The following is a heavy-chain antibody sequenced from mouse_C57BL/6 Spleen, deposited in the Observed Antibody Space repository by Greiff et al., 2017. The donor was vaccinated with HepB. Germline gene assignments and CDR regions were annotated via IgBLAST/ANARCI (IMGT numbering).Heavy chain of an antibody. J-gene: IGHJ2*01. CDR1: GYAFSSYW. D-gene: IGHD1-1*01. CDR3: ALHYYGSSQYYFDY. V-gene: IGHV1-80*01. Sequence: QVQLQQSGAELVKPGASVKISCKASGYAFSSYWMNWVKQRPGKGLEWIGQIYPGDGDTNYNGKFKGKATLTADKSSSTAYMQLSSLTSEDSAVYFCALHYYGSSQYYFDYWGQGTTLTVSS. CDR2: IYPGDGDT.